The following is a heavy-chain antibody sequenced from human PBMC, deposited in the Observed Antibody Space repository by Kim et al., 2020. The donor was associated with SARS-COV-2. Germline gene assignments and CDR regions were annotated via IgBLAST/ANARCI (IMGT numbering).Heavy chain of an antibody. D-gene: IGHD4-17*01. CDR2: ISYDGSNK. V-gene: IGHV3-30*18. Sequence: GGSLRLSCAASGFTFSSYGMHWVRQAPGKGLEWVAVISYDGSNKYYADSVKGRFTISRDNSKNTLYLQMNSLRAEDTAVYYCAKVGRTVTTEHYYYYGMDVWGQGTTVTVSS. J-gene: IGHJ6*02. CDR1: GFTFSSYG. CDR3: AKVGRTVTTEHYYYYGMDV.